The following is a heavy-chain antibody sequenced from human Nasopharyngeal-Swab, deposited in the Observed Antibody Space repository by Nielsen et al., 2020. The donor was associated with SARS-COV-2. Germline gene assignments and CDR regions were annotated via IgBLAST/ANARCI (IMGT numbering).Heavy chain of an antibody. CDR3: ARRDTGGMDV. CDR2: ISSSSSTI. D-gene: IGHD5-18*01. Sequence: GESLKISCAASGFTFSSHWMSWVRQAPGKGLEWVSYISSSSSTIYYADSVKGRFTISRDNAKNSLYLQMNSLRDEDTAVYYCARRDTGGMDVWGQGTTVTVSS. V-gene: IGHV3-48*02. J-gene: IGHJ6*02. CDR1: GFTFSSHW.